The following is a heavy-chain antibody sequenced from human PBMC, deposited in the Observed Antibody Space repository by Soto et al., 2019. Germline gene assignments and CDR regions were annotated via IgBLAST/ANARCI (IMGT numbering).Heavy chain of an antibody. Sequence: QVQLVQSGAEVKKPGASVKVSCQASGYTFTTSTMHWVRQAPGQRLEWMGWINAGNGHTKYSQKFQGRVTITRDTSESRAYMELSSLTVEDTAVFYCARAAGKVLKYYELVPGYSAPAFDYWGQGALVTVSS. CDR2: INAGNGHT. V-gene: IGHV1-3*01. D-gene: IGHD3-9*01. CDR3: ARAAGKVLKYYELVPGYSAPAFDY. CDR1: GYTFTTST. J-gene: IGHJ4*02.